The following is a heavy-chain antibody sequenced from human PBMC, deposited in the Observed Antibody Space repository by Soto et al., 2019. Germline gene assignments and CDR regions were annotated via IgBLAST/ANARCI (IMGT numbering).Heavy chain of an antibody. Sequence: ASVKVSCKASGGTFSSYAISWVRQAPGQGLEWMGGIIPIFGTANYAQKFQGRVTITADESTSTAYMELSSLRSEDTAVYYCSRAPYYISGYFPQAYYYYGMDVWGQGTTVTVSS. CDR2: IIPIFGTA. D-gene: IGHD3-22*01. CDR1: GGTFSSYA. CDR3: SRAPYYISGYFPQAYYYYGMDV. V-gene: IGHV1-69*13. J-gene: IGHJ6*02.